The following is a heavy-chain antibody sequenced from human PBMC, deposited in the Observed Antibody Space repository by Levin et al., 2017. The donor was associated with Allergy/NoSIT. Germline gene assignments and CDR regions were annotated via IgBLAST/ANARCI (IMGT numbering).Heavy chain of an antibody. CDR3: ARSCGSSTSCLLALRYNYYMDV. CDR2: INGDGSST. Sequence: GESLKISCAASGFTFSSYWMHWVRQAPGKGLVWVSRINGDGSSTGYADSVKGRFTISRDNAKNTVYLQMNSLRAEDTAVYYCARSCGSSTSCLLALRYNYYMDVWGKGTTFTVSS. J-gene: IGHJ6*03. CDR1: GFTFSSYW. D-gene: IGHD2-2*01. V-gene: IGHV3-74*01.